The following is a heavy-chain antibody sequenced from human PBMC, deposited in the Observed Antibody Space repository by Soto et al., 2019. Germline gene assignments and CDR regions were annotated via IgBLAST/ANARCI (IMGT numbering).Heavy chain of an antibody. V-gene: IGHV6-1*01. CDR2: TYYRSRFFS. Sequence: SQTLSLTCAISGDSVSSYSAAWNWIRQSPSGGLEWLGRTYYRSRFFSDYAESVKSRIFINPDTSKNQFSLQLKSVTPEDTAVYYCVRDRYSSSGWFDPWGQGTPVTVSS. J-gene: IGHJ5*02. CDR3: VRDRYSSSGWFDP. CDR1: GDSVSSYSAA. D-gene: IGHD3-10*01.